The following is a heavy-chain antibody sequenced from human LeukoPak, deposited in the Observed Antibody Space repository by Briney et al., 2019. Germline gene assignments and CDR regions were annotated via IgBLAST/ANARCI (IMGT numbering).Heavy chain of an antibody. V-gene: IGHV4-34*01. Sequence: SETLSLTCAVYGGSFSGYYWSWIRQPPGKGLEWIGEINHSGSTNYNPSLKSRVTISVDTSKNQFSLKLSSVTAADTAVYYCARGPGAYYFDYWGQGTLVTVSP. CDR3: ARGPGAYYFDY. CDR1: GGSFSGYY. D-gene: IGHD1-26*01. J-gene: IGHJ4*02. CDR2: INHSGST.